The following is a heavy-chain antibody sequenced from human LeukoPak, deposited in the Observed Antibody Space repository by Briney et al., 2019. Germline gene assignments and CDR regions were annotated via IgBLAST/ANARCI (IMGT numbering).Heavy chain of an antibody. Sequence: ASLKVSCKASGGTFTSYIITWVRQAPRQRPEWMGGIIPILGTANCAQKFQGRVTITADESRCTACLELSSLRSEETAVYFCARRGYHYISCGYYFLEYWGQGTLVTVSS. D-gene: IGHD3-22*01. CDR1: GGTFTSYI. CDR3: ARRGYHYISCGYYFLEY. V-gene: IGHV1-69*13. J-gene: IGHJ4*02. CDR2: IIPILGTA.